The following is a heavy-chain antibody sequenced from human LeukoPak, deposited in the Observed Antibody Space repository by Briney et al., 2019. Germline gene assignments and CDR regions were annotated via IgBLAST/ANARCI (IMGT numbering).Heavy chain of an antibody. D-gene: IGHD3-16*02. CDR3: AKDPAKLRLGELSLKLPGY. V-gene: IGHV3-23*01. Sequence: GGSLRLSCAASGFTFSSYAMSWVRQAPGKGLEWVSAISGSGGSTYYADSVKGRFTISRDNSKNTLYLQMNSLRAEDTAVYYCAKDPAKLRLGELSLKLPGYWGQGTLVTVSS. CDR1: GFTFSSYA. CDR2: ISGSGGST. J-gene: IGHJ4*02.